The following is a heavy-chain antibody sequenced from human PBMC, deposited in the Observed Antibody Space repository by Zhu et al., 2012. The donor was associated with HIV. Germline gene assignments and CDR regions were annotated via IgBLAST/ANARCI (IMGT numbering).Heavy chain of an antibody. Sequence: QVQLQESGPGLVKPSETLSLTCSVSGGSTSSHYWSWIWQPPGKGLEWIGYVYYTGTTNYNPSLKSRVTISLDMSKNQFSLKLTSVTAADTAVYYCARLRDTSGYYYPFDYWGQGTLVTVSS. J-gene: IGHJ4*02. CDR2: VYYTGTT. CDR1: GGSTSSHY. CDR3: ARLRDTSGYYYPFDY. V-gene: IGHV4-59*11. D-gene: IGHD3-22*01.